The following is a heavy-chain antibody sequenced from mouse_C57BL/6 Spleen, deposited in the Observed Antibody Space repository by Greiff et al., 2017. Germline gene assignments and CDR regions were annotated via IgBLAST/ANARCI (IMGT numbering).Heavy chain of an antibody. CDR3: ARRLYSNYGGYAMDY. J-gene: IGHJ4*01. D-gene: IGHD2-5*01. Sequence: EVQLQQSGPELVKPGASVKISCKASGYTFTDYYMNWVKQSHGKSLEWIGDINPNNGGTSYNQKFKGKATLTVDKSSSTAYMELRSLTSEDSAVYYCARRLYSNYGGYAMDYWGQGTSVNVSS. CDR2: INPNNGGT. V-gene: IGHV1-26*01. CDR1: GYTFTDYY.